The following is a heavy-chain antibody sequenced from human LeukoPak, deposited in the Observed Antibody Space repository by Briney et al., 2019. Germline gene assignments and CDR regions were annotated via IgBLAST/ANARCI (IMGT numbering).Heavy chain of an antibody. CDR2: ISAYNGNT. CDR1: GYTFTSYG. J-gene: IGHJ6*02. CDR3: AITRVVPAAEDYYYYYGMDV. Sequence: ASVKVSCKASGYTFTSYGISWVRQAPGQGLEWMGWISAYNGNTNHAQKLQGRVTMTTDTSTSTAYMELRSLRSDDTAVYYCAITRVVPAAEDYYYYYGMDVWGQGTTVTVSS. V-gene: IGHV1-18*01. D-gene: IGHD2-2*01.